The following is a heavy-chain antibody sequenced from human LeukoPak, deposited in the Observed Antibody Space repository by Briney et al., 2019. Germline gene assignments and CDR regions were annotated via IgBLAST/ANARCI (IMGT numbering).Heavy chain of an antibody. CDR3: ARVVAAAITVPYYYYGMDV. J-gene: IGHJ6*02. CDR1: GGSISSGGYS. Sequence: PSQTLSLTCTVSGGSISSGGYSWSWIRQHPGEGLEWIGDIFYSGITYYTPSLEILVSISLDTSKTECSLDLRSLTAADTAVYYCARVVAAAITVPYYYYGMDVWGQGTTVTVSS. CDR2: IFYSGIT. D-gene: IGHD6-13*01. V-gene: IGHV4-31*01.